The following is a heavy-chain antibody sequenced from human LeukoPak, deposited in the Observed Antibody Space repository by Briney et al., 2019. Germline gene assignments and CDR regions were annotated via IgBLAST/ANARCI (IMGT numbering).Heavy chain of an antibody. CDR1: GGSISSGGYY. CDR3: ARQGDYYDSSGYNDAFDI. CDR2: IYYSGST. Sequence: SQTLSLTCTVSGGSISSGGYYWSWIRQPPGKGLEWIGYIYYSGSTNYNPSLKSRVTISVDTSKNQFSLKLSSVTAADTAVYYCARQGDYYDSSGYNDAFDIWGQGTMVTVSS. J-gene: IGHJ3*02. V-gene: IGHV4-61*08. D-gene: IGHD3-22*01.